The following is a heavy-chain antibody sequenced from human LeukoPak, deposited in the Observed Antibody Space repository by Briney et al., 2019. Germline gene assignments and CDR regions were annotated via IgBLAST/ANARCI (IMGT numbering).Heavy chain of an antibody. J-gene: IGHJ4*02. Sequence: GGSLRLSSAASGFTFSSYGMHWVRQAPGKGLEWVAVISYDGSNKYYADSVKGRFTISRDNSKNTLYLQMNSLRAEDTAVYYCATGSNYEILTGYSQGGMDYFDYWGQGTLVTVSS. CDR1: GFTFSSYG. D-gene: IGHD3-9*01. CDR2: ISYDGSNK. V-gene: IGHV3-30*03. CDR3: ATGSNYEILTGYSQGGMDYFDY.